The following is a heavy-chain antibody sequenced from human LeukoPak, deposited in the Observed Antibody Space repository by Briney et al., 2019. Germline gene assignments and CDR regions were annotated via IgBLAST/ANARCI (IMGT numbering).Heavy chain of an antibody. J-gene: IGHJ4*02. CDR3: ARGRAHELHSGWYLPFDY. CDR2: ISISSSYR. D-gene: IGHD6-19*01. CDR1: GFTFSSYS. Sequence: PGGSLRLSCAASGFTFSSYSMNWVRQAPGKGLEWVSSISISSSYRYYADSVKGRFTISRDNAKNSLYVQMSSLRAEDTAVYYCARGRAHELHSGWYLPFDYWGQGTLVTVSS. V-gene: IGHV3-21*01.